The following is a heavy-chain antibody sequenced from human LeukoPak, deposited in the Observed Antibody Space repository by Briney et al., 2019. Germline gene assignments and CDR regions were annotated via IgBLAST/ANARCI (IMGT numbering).Heavy chain of an antibody. Sequence: SETLSLTCAVYGGSFSGYYWSWIRQPPGKGLEWIGEINHSGSTNYNPSLKSRVTISVDTSKNQFSLKLSSVTAADTAVYYCARVRSWYAIRFDYWGQGTLVTVSS. V-gene: IGHV4-34*01. D-gene: IGHD6-13*01. J-gene: IGHJ4*02. CDR2: INHSGST. CDR3: ARVRSWYAIRFDY. CDR1: GGSFSGYY.